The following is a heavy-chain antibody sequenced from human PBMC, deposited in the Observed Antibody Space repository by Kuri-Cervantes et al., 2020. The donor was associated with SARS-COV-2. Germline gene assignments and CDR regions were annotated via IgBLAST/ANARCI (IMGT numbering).Heavy chain of an antibody. CDR1: GYTFTSYD. CDR3: ARVMKVVTPNYYYYYYMDV. CDR2: MNPNSGNT. J-gene: IGHJ6*03. V-gene: IGHV1-8*02. Sequence: ASVKVSCKASGYTFTSYDINWVRQATGQGLEWMGWMNPNSGNTGYAQKFQGSVTMTRNTSISTAYMELSSLRSGDTAVYYCARVMKVVTPNYYYYYYMDVWGKGTTVTVSS. D-gene: IGHD4-23*01.